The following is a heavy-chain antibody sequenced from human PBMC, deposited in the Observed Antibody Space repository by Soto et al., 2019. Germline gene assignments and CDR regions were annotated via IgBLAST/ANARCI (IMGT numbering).Heavy chain of an antibody. D-gene: IGHD2-8*02. J-gene: IGHJ4*02. CDR3: ARAPTGGRWHLPVDY. CDR2: IYYSGST. Sequence: QVRLQESGPGLVKPSQTLSLTCTVSGGSFSSGGYYWGWIRQHPGKGLEWIGAIYYSGSTYYNPSLKSRITMSVDTSKNQFSLNLTSVTAADTAVYFWARAPTGGRWHLPVDYWGQGTLVAVSS. V-gene: IGHV4-31*02. CDR1: GGSFSSGGYY.